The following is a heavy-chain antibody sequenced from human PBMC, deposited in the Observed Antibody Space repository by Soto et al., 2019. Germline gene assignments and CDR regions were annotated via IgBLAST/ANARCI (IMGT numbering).Heavy chain of an antibody. CDR3: ARDRKRGYSYAKGYYYGMDV. J-gene: IGHJ6*02. CDR1: GFTFSSYA. D-gene: IGHD5-18*01. CDR2: ISYDGSNK. Sequence: PGGSLRLSCAASGFTFSSYAMHWVRQAPGKGLEWVAVISYDGSNKYYADSVKGRFTISRDNSKNTLYLQMNSLRAEDTAVYYCARDRKRGYSYAKGYYYGMDVWGQGTTVTV. V-gene: IGHV3-30-3*01.